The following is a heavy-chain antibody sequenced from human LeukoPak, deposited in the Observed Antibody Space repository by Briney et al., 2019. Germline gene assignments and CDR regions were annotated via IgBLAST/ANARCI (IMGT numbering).Heavy chain of an antibody. V-gene: IGHV3-7*01. D-gene: IGHD3-10*01. CDR3: ARSYDGSGRDY. CDR2: IKQDGSEK. J-gene: IGHJ4*02. CDR1: GFTFISYW. Sequence: PGGSLRLSCAASGFTFISYWMSWVRQAPGKGMEWVANIKQDGSEKYYVDSVKGRFTISRDNAKNSLYLQMNSLRAEDTAVYYCARSYDGSGRDYWGQGTLVTVSS.